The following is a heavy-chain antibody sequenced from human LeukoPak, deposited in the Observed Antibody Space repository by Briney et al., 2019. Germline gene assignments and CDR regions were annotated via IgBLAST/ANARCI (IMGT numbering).Heavy chain of an antibody. Sequence: GGSLRLSCAASGFTFSSYAMSWVRQAPGEGLEWVSAISGSGGSTYYADSVKGRFTISRDNSKSTLYLQMNSLRAEDTAVYYCGRIAINANNGMDVWGQGTTVTVSS. D-gene: IGHD1/OR15-1a*01. V-gene: IGHV3-23*01. CDR3: GRIAINANNGMDV. CDR2: ISGSGGST. J-gene: IGHJ6*02. CDR1: GFTFSSYA.